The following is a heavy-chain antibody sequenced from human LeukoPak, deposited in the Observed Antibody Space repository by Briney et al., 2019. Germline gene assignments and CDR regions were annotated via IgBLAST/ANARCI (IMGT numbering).Heavy chain of an antibody. Sequence: PGGSLRLSCTASGFTFGDYAMSWVRQAPGKGLEWVGFIRSKAYGGTTEYAASVEGRFTISRDDSKSIAYLQMNSLKTEDTAVYYCTREEGYYGSGSYYQYFQHWGQGTLVTVSS. V-gene: IGHV3-49*04. CDR2: IRSKAYGGTT. J-gene: IGHJ1*01. CDR3: TREEGYYGSGSYYQYFQH. CDR1: GFTFGDYA. D-gene: IGHD3-10*01.